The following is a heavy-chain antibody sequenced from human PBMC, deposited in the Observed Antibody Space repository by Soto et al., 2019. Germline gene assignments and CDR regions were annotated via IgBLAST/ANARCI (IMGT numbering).Heavy chain of an antibody. D-gene: IGHD1-7*01. CDR3: ARGDNWKYLNWFDP. CDR2: ISYDGSNK. CDR1: GFTFSSYA. Sequence: QVQLVESGGGVVQPGRSLRLSCAASGFTFSSYAMHWVRQAPGKGLEWVAVISYDGSNKYHADSVKGRFTISRDNSKNTLYLQTNRLRAEETSVYYCARGDNWKYLNWFDPWGQGTLVTVSS. J-gene: IGHJ5*02. V-gene: IGHV3-30-3*01.